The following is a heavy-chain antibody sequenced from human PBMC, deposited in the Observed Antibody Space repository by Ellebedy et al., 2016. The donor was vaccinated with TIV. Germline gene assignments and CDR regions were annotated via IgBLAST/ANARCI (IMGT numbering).Heavy chain of an antibody. CDR3: ARTDLRYGMDV. CDR2: IGLTGVT. CDR1: DKSFSGNY. D-gene: IGHD3/OR15-3a*01. V-gene: IGHV4-34*01. Sequence: SQTLSLTCXVSDKSFSGNYWSWIRQSPGKGLEWIGEIGLTGVTNYNPSLRSRVTLSLDTSKNSLSLRLSSVTAADTAMYYCARTDLRYGMDVWGQGTTVTVS. J-gene: IGHJ6*02.